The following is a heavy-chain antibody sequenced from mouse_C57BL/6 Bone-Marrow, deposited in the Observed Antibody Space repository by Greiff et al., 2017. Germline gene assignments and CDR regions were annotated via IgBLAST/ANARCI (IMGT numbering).Heavy chain of an antibody. J-gene: IGHJ4*01. CDR1: GYTFTSYW. Sequence: VKLQQPGAELVRPGSSVKLSCKASGYTFTSYWMDWVKQRPGQGLEWIGNIYPSDSETHYNQKFKDKATLTVDKSSSTAYMQLSSLTSEDSAVYYCARSGPNYEDAMDYWGQGTSVTVSS. CDR2: IYPSDSET. D-gene: IGHD2-1*01. V-gene: IGHV1-61*01. CDR3: ARSGPNYEDAMDY.